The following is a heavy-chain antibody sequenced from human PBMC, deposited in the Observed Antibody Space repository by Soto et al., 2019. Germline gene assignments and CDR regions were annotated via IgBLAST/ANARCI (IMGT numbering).Heavy chain of an antibody. Sequence: ASVKVSCKASGYTFTGYYMHWVRQAPGQGLEWMGWINPNSGGTNYAQKFQGWVTMTRDTSISTAYMELSRLRSDDTAVYYCASTAGLAKHCSSTSPSQCYDAFDIWGQGTMVTVSS. D-gene: IGHD2-2*01. CDR3: ASTAGLAKHCSSTSPSQCYDAFDI. CDR1: GYTFTGYY. V-gene: IGHV1-2*04. J-gene: IGHJ3*02. CDR2: INPNSGGT.